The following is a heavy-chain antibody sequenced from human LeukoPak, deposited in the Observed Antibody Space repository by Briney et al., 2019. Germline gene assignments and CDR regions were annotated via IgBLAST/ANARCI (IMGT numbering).Heavy chain of an antibody. D-gene: IGHD1-1*01. CDR2: IWYDGTNK. Sequence: PGRSLRLSCAASGFTFSTYGMHWVRQAPGKGLEWVALIWYDGTNKYYADSVKGRFTISRDNSKNTLYLLMNSLRAEDTAVYYCAKRPHPGDFIPLYYFDYWGQGTLVTVSS. CDR3: AKRPHPGDFIPLYYFDY. J-gene: IGHJ4*02. V-gene: IGHV3-33*06. CDR1: GFTFSTYG.